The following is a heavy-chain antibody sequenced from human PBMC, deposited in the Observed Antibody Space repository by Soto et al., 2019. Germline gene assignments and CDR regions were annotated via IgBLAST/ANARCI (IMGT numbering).Heavy chain of an antibody. D-gene: IGHD6-13*01. V-gene: IGHV1-24*01. CDR2: FDPEDGET. Sequence: GASVKVSCKVSGYTLTELSMHWVRQAPGKGLDWMGGFDPEDGETIYAQKFQGRVTMTEDTSISTAYMELSRLRSDDTAVYYCAREWGGIAAAGILSGAFDIWGQGTMVTVSS. CDR3: AREWGGIAAAGILSGAFDI. CDR1: GYTLTELS. J-gene: IGHJ3*02.